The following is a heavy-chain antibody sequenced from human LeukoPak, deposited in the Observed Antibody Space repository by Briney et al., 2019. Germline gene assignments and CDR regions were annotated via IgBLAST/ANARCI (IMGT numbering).Heavy chain of an antibody. V-gene: IGHV3-23*01. CDR1: GFTFSSYA. J-gene: IGHJ1*01. D-gene: IGHD3-22*01. CDR3: ARDLSTLTYYYDSSGYYSRGFQH. Sequence: GGSLRLSCAASGFTFSSYAMSWVRQAPGKGLEWVSAISGSGGSTYYADSVKGRFTISRDNAKNSLYLQMNSLRAEDTAVYYCARDLSTLTYYYDSSGYYSRGFQHWGQGTLVTVSS. CDR2: ISGSGGST.